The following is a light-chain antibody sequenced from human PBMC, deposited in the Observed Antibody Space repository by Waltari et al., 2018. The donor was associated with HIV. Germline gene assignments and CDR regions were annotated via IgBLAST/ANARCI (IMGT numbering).Light chain of an antibody. CDR1: GSNVGSNY. J-gene: IGLJ2*01. Sequence: QSVLTQQPSASGTPGQRVTIACSGSGSNVGSNYVYWYTQLPGTAPKLLIYRNNQRPSGVPDRFSGSKSGTSASLAISGLRSDDEADYYCAAWDGSLSAYVLFGGGTKLTVL. V-gene: IGLV1-47*01. CDR2: RNN. CDR3: AAWDGSLSAYVL.